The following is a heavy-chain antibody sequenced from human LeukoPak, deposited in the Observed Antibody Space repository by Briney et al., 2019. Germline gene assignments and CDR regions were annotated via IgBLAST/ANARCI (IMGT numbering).Heavy chain of an antibody. J-gene: IGHJ4*02. V-gene: IGHV3-23*01. D-gene: IGHD4-17*01. Sequence: PGGSLRLSCAASGFSFSSYGMHWVRHAPGKGLEWVSSTNGGGDYTYYADSVRGRFSISRDNSDNTVYLQMSSLRADDTAVYYCSKGANIGGDYGVFDHWGQGTLVTVSS. CDR1: GFSFSSYG. CDR2: TNGGGDYT. CDR3: SKGANIGGDYGVFDH.